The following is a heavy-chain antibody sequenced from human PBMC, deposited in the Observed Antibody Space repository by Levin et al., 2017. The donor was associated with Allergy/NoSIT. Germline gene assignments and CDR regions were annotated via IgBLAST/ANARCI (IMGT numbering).Heavy chain of an antibody. CDR2: IIPIFGSA. CDR3: ARGIPEAHRYEKWFDP. CDR1: GGTFSSYS. V-gene: IGHV1-69*13. J-gene: IGHJ5*02. Sequence: SVKVSCKASGGTFSSYSISWVRQAPGQGLELMGGIIPIFGSATYAQKFQGRVTITADESTSTSYMEMSSLRSEDTAIYYCARGIPEAHRYEKWFDPWGQGTLVTVAS. D-gene: IGHD1-20*01.